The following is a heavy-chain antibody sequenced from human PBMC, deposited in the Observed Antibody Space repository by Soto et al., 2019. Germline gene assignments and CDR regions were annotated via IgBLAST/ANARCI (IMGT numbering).Heavy chain of an antibody. CDR2: IYYSGST. J-gene: IGHJ5*02. Sequence: QVQLQESGPGLVKPSQTLSLTCTVSGGSISSGGYYWSWIRQHPGKGLEWIGYIYYSGSTYYNPSLMSRVTISVDTSKNQFSLKLSSVTAADTAVYYCARVLRGYRNAIALNLFDPWGQGTLVTVSS. CDR1: GGSISSGGYY. V-gene: IGHV4-31*03. D-gene: IGHD5-18*01. CDR3: ARVLRGYRNAIALNLFDP.